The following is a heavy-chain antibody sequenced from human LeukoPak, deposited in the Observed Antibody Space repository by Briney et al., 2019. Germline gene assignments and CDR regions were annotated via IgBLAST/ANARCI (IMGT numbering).Heavy chain of an antibody. J-gene: IGHJ3*02. Sequence: GGSLRLSCAASGFTLSGSAMHWVRQASGKGLEWVGRIRSEANSYATAYAASVKGRFTISRDDSKNTAYLQMNSLKTEDTAVYYCTTYCSGGSCYSYDAFDIWGQGTMVTVSS. CDR3: TTYCSGGSCYSYDAFDI. V-gene: IGHV3-73*01. CDR2: IRSEANSYAT. D-gene: IGHD2-15*01. CDR1: GFTLSGSA.